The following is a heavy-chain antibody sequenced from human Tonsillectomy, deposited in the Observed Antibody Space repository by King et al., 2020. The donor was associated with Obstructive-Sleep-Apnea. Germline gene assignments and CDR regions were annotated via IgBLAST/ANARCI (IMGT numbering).Heavy chain of an antibody. D-gene: IGHD2-8*02. Sequence: VQLVESGGGVAQPGRSLRLSCAASGFTFSTYALHWVRQAPGKGLEWVAAISDDGNNKKYADSVKGRFTISRDNSKNTLYLQMNSLRAADTALYYCARLRVAYNDLPLWGRGSLVTVSS. J-gene: IGHJ2*01. V-gene: IGHV3-30-3*01. CDR3: ARLRVAYNDLPL. CDR2: ISDDGNNK. CDR1: GFTFSTYA.